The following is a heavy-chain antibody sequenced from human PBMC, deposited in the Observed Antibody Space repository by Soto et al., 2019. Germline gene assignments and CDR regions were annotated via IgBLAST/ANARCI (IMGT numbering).Heavy chain of an antibody. D-gene: IGHD3-16*01. V-gene: IGHV3-74*01. CDR1: GFTFSNYW. J-gene: IGHJ5*02. CDR2: INPDGSRT. CDR3: ATVKLGSYDWFDP. Sequence: HPGGSLRLSCAASGFTFSNYWMHWVRQAPGKGLMWVSRINPDGSRTTYADSVKGRFAISRDNAKNTLYLQMNSLRADDTSVYYCATVKLGSYDWFDPWGQGTLVTVSS.